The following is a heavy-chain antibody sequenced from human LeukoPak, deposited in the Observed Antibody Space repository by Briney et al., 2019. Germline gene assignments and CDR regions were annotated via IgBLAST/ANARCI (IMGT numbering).Heavy chain of an antibody. CDR3: ARGPPPYCSGDSCYSFLYFPH. CDR2: MNPNSGNT. J-gene: IGHJ1*01. CDR1: GYTSTDYD. V-gene: IGHV1-8*01. D-gene: IGHD2-15*01. Sequence: ASAKVSCKASGYTSTDYDINSGPHATEQRLEWMGWMNPNSGNTGYAQHFQGRVTMTRDTSITTAYMELSSLRSEDTAIYYCARGPPPYCSGDSCYSFLYFPHWGQGTLVTVSS.